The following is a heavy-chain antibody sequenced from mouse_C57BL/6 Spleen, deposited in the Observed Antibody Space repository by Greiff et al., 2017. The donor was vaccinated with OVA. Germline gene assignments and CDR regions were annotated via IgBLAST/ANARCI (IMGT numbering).Heavy chain of an antibody. Sequence: QVQLQQPGAELVMPGASVKLSCKASGYTFTSYWMHWVKQRPGQGLEWIGEIDPSDSYTNYNQKFKGKSTLTVDKSSSTAYMQLSSLTSEDSAVYYCARFAYYGSSGYWYFDVWGTGTTVTVSS. CDR2: IDPSDSYT. J-gene: IGHJ1*03. CDR1: GYTFTSYW. V-gene: IGHV1-69*01. D-gene: IGHD1-1*01. CDR3: ARFAYYGSSGYWYFDV.